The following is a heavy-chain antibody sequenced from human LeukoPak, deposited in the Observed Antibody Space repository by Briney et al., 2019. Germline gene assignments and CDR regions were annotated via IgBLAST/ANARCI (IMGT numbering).Heavy chain of an antibody. CDR3: AKGGYQLLYRSGLDY. Sequence: TGGSLRLSCAASGFTFSSYGMHWVRQAPGKGLEWVAFIRYDGSNKYYADSVKGRFTISRDNSKNTLYLQMNSLRAGDTAVYYCAKGGYQLLYRSGLDYWGQGTLVTVSS. CDR1: GFTFSSYG. CDR2: IRYDGSNK. D-gene: IGHD2-2*02. J-gene: IGHJ4*02. V-gene: IGHV3-30*02.